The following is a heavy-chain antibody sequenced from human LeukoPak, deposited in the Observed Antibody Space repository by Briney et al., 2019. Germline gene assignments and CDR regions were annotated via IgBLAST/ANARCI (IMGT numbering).Heavy chain of an antibody. V-gene: IGHV1-69*05. J-gene: IGHJ5*02. CDR1: GGTFSSYA. Sequence: ASVKVSCKASGGTFSSYAISWVRQAPGQGLEWMGGIIPILGTANYAQKFQGRVTITTDESTSTAYMVLSSLRSEDTAVYYCARELTYYGSGSYSWFDAWGQGTLVTVSS. CDR3: ARELTYYGSGSYSWFDA. D-gene: IGHD3-10*01. CDR2: IIPILGTA.